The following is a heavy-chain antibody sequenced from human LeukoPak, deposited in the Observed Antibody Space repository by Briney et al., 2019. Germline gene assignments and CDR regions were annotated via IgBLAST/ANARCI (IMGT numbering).Heavy chain of an antibody. V-gene: IGHV3-48*01. D-gene: IGHD2-2*01. J-gene: IGHJ3*02. Sequence: PGGSRRLSCAASGFTFSSYGMNWVRQAPGKGLEWVSYISSSSSAIYYTDSVKGRFTISRDNTKNSLYLQMNSLRAEDTAVYYCARERGGFCSGTSCSHAFDIWGQGTVVTVSS. CDR2: ISSSSSAI. CDR1: GFTFSSYG. CDR3: ARERGGFCSGTSCSHAFDI.